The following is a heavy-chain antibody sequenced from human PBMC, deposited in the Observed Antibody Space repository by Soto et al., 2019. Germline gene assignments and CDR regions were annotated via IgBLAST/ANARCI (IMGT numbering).Heavy chain of an antibody. CDR3: ARDEHKGFDY. J-gene: IGHJ4*02. Sequence: QVQLVESGGGVVQPGRSLRLSCAASGFTFSSYAMHWVRQAPGKGLEWVAVISYDGSNKYYADSVKGRFTISRDNSKNTLYLQMNSLRAEDTAVYCCARDEHKGFDYWGQGTLVTVSS. V-gene: IGHV3-30-3*01. CDR1: GFTFSSYA. CDR2: ISYDGSNK.